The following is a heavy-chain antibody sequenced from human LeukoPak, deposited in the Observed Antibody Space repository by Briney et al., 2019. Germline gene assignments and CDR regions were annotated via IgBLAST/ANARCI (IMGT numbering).Heavy chain of an antibody. D-gene: IGHD3-10*01. Sequence: GGSLRLSCAASGFTFSSYAMSWVRQAPGKGLEWVSTISGSGGSTYYADSVKGRFTISRDSSKSTLYLQMNSLRADDTAVYYCAKGAVRFGEFDYWGHGTLETVSS. V-gene: IGHV3-23*01. J-gene: IGHJ5*01. CDR2: ISGSGGST. CDR1: GFTFSSYA. CDR3: AKGAVRFGEFDY.